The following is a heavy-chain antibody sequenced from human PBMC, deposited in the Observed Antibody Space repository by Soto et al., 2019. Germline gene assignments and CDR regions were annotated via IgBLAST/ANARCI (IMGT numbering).Heavy chain of an antibody. CDR1: GFTVSSYS. CDR2: ISSSSSTI. V-gene: IGHV3-48*01. CDR3: ARYDSSGYRVSEYFQH. Sequence: PGGSLRLSCAASGFTVSSYSMNWVRQAPGKGLEWVSYISSSSSTIYYADSVKGRFTISRDNSKNTLYLQMNSLRAEDTAVYYCARYDSSGYRVSEYFQHWGQGTLVTVSS. J-gene: IGHJ1*01. D-gene: IGHD3-22*01.